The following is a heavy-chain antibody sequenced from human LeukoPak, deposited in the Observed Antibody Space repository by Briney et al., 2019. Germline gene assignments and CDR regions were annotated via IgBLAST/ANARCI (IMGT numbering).Heavy chain of an antibody. J-gene: IGHJ4*02. D-gene: IGHD6-13*01. V-gene: IGHV3-30*18. CDR1: GFTFSSYG. CDR2: ISFDGSNK. Sequence: GGSLRLSCAASGFTFSSYGMHCVRQPPGKGLEWGAGISFDGSNKSYADSVKGRFTISRDNSNNTLYLQMNSLRAEATAVYYCAKSRYSRSWYIDYWGQGTLVTVSS. CDR3: AKSRYSRSWYIDY.